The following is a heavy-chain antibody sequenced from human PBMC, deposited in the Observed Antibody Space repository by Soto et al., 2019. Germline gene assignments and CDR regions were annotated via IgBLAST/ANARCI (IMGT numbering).Heavy chain of an antibody. Sequence: GASVKVSCKASGFTFTSSAMQWVQQARGQRLEWIGWIVVGSGNTNYAQKFQERVTITRDMSTSTAYMELSSLRSEDTAVYYCAADPFGTGTPDPGRNDAFDIWGQGTMVTVSS. CDR1: GFTFTSSA. CDR3: AADPFGTGTPDPGRNDAFDI. V-gene: IGHV1-58*02. CDR2: IVVGSGNT. J-gene: IGHJ3*02. D-gene: IGHD1-1*01.